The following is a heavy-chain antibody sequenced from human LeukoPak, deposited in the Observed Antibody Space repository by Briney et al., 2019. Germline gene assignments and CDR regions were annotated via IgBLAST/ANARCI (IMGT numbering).Heavy chain of an antibody. Sequence: SETLSLTCTVSSASITSSPYFWGWIRQSPGKGLEWIGSISYSGSTYYNPSLKSRVTISVDTSKNQFSLKLSSVTAADTAAYYCARTYYDILTGYSIRPFDYWGQGTLVTVSS. D-gene: IGHD3-9*01. V-gene: IGHV4-39*01. CDR3: ARTYYDILTGYSIRPFDY. CDR1: SASITSSPYF. J-gene: IGHJ4*02. CDR2: ISYSGST.